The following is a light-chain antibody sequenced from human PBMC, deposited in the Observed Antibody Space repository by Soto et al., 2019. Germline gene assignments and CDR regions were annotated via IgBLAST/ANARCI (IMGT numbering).Light chain of an antibody. J-gene: IGKJ2*02. CDR2: GAS. CDR3: QQYNNWTPCT. CDR1: QSVSNN. Sequence: EIVMTQSPATLSVSPGERATLSCRASQSVSNNLAWYQQKPGQAPRLLLYGASTRATGIPARFSGGGSGTEFTLTISSLQSEDFAVYYCQQYNNWTPCTFGQGTKVDIK. V-gene: IGKV3-15*01.